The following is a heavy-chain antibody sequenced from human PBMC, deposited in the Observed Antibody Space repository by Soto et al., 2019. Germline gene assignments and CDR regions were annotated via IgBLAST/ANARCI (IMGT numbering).Heavy chain of an antibody. CDR1: GGSMSGHY. Sequence: QVQLQESGPGLVKPSETLSLTCTVSGGSMSGHYWSWIRKSPGKGLEWIGNIYYSGSTNYNPSLKSRGTISVGTSKNQLALKLRSVSAADTAVFYCASDGVVRGNHGVEVWGQGTPVTVSS. J-gene: IGHJ6*02. CDR3: ASDGVVRGNHGVEV. CDR2: IYYSGST. V-gene: IGHV4-59*11. D-gene: IGHD3-10*01.